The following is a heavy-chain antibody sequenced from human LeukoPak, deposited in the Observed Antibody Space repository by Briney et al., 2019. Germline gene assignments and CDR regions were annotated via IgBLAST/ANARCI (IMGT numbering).Heavy chain of an antibody. J-gene: IGHJ4*02. CDR3: ARVAKERVGGVYYFDY. CDR2: IGTAGDT. D-gene: IGHD1-1*01. V-gene: IGHV3-13*01. CDR1: GFTFSDYD. Sequence: GGSLTLSCAASGFTFSDYDMHWVRQATGKGLEWVSAIGTAGDTYYTGSVKGRFTISRENAKNSLYLQMNSLRAGDTAVYYCARVAKERVGGVYYFDYWGQGTLVTVSS.